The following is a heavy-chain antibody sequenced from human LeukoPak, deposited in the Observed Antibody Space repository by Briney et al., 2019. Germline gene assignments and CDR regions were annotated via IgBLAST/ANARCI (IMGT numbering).Heavy chain of an antibody. V-gene: IGHV3-53*01. Sequence: GGSLRLSCAASGFTVSSNYMSWVRQAPGKGLEWVSVIYSGGSTYYADSVKGRFTISRDNSKNMLYLQMNSLRAEDTAVYYCARYCSSTSCYAPNAFDIWGQGTMVTVSS. CDR3: ARYCSSTSCYAPNAFDI. CDR2: IYSGGST. CDR1: GFTVSSNY. J-gene: IGHJ3*02. D-gene: IGHD2-2*01.